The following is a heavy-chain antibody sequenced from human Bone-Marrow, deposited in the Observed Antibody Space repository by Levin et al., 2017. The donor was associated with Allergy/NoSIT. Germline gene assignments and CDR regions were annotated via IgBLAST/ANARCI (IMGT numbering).Heavy chain of an antibody. D-gene: IGHD1-26*01. J-gene: IGHJ4*02. Sequence: GGSLRLSCAVSGFSFSSHGMHWVRQARGKGLEWVAAISPDGSKEFYAGSVRGRFTVSRDNSKNTLFLKMNSLRGDDTAVYYCARRSHDPEKMDSWGQGTLVTVSS. CDR1: GFSFSSHG. CDR3: ARRSHDPEKMDS. V-gene: IGHV3-30*03. CDR2: ISPDGSKE.